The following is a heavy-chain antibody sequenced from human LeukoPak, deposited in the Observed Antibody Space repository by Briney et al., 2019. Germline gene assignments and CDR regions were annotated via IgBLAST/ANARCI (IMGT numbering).Heavy chain of an antibody. J-gene: IGHJ4*02. Sequence: GESLKISCKGSGYKFRNYWIGWVRQMPGKGLEWMGIIYPDDSYTTYSPSFQGQITISVDKSISTAYLQWSSLKASDTAMYYCARQGVGEIRGVLEYWGRGTLVTVSS. CDR2: IYPDDSYT. V-gene: IGHV5-51*01. CDR3: ARQGVGEIRGVLEY. D-gene: IGHD3-10*01. CDR1: GYKFRNYW.